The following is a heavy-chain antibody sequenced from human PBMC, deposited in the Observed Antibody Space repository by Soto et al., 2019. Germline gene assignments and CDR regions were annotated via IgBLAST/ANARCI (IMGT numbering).Heavy chain of an antibody. Sequence: GGSRRLSCAASGFNFNTYWMGWVRKAPGTGLEWVANIKQDGSEKYYGDSVRGRFTISRDNANNSLYLHMNSVRAEDTAVYFCARDRNVVVPAAIPYVDVWGQGTTVTVSS. CDR2: IKQDGSEK. D-gene: IGHD2-15*01. CDR3: ARDRNVVVPAAIPYVDV. J-gene: IGHJ6*02. V-gene: IGHV3-7*03. CDR1: GFNFNTYW.